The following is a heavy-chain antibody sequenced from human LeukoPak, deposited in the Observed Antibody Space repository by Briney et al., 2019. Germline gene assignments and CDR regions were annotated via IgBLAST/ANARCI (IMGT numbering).Heavy chain of an antibody. CDR2: IIPIFGTA. Sequence: SVKVSCKASGYTFTGYYMHWVRQAPGQGLEWMGGIIPIFGTANYAQKFQGRVTITTDESTSTAYMELSSLRSEDTAVYYCARAYSNIGYAFDIWGQGTMVTVSS. D-gene: IGHD3-16*01. J-gene: IGHJ3*02. CDR1: GYTFTGYY. CDR3: ARAYSNIGYAFDI. V-gene: IGHV1-69*05.